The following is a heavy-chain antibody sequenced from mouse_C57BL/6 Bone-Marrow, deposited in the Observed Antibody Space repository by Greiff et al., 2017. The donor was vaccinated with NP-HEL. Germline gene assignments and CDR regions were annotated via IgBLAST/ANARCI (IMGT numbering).Heavy chain of an antibody. V-gene: IGHV1-81*01. CDR1: GYTFTSYG. CDR3: ARWANYYGSSPYWYFDV. Sequence: VQLQQSGAELARPGASVKLSCKASGYTFTSYGISWVKQRTGQGLEWIGEIYPRSGNTYYNEKFKGKATLTADKSSSTAYMELRSLTSEDSAVYFCARWANYYGSSPYWYFDVWGTGTTVTVSS. CDR2: IYPRSGNT. D-gene: IGHD1-1*01. J-gene: IGHJ1*03.